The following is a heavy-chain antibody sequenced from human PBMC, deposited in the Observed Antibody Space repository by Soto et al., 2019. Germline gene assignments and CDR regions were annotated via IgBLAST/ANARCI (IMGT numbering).Heavy chain of an antibody. V-gene: IGHV3-11*01. D-gene: IGHD2-2*01. Sequence: GGSLRLSCAASGFTFSDYYMSWIRQAPGKGLEWVSYISSSGSTIYYADSVKGRFTIYRDNAKNSLYLQMNSLRAEDTAVYYCARGSYCSSTSCYFIYYYYYMDVWGKGTTVTVSS. J-gene: IGHJ6*03. CDR2: ISSSGSTI. CDR3: ARGSYCSSTSCYFIYYYYYMDV. CDR1: GFTFSDYY.